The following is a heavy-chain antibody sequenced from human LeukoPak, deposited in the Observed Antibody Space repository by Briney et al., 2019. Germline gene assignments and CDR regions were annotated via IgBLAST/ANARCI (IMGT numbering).Heavy chain of an antibody. CDR1: GYTLTELS. Sequence: ASVKVSCKVSGYTLTELSMHWVRQAPGKGLEWMGGFDPEDGETIYAQKFQGRVTMTEDTSTDTAYMELSSLRSEDTAVYYCARRGIGCSSTSCYTYYYYGMDVWGQGTTITVSS. J-gene: IGHJ6*02. V-gene: IGHV1-24*01. CDR2: FDPEDGET. CDR3: ARRGIGCSSTSCYTYYYYGMDV. D-gene: IGHD2-2*02.